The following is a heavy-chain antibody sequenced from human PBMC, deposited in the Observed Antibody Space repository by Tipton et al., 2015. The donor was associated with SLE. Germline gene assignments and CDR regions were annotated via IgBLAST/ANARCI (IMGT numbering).Heavy chain of an antibody. V-gene: IGHV4-31*03. D-gene: IGHD5-18*01. CDR2: IYYSGST. Sequence: TLSLTCPVSGGSISSGGYYWSWIRQHPGKGLEWIGYIYYSGSTYYNPSLKSRVTISVDTSKNQFSLKLSSVTAADTAVYYCASGRYSYGYETPNWFDPWGQGTLVTVSS. J-gene: IGHJ5*02. CDR3: ASGRYSYGYETPNWFDP. CDR1: GGSISSGGYY.